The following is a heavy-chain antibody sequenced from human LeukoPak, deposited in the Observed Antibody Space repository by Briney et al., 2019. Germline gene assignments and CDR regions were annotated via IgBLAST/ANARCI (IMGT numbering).Heavy chain of an antibody. CDR2: ISDDGSYK. J-gene: IGHJ4*02. V-gene: IGHV3-30*04. Sequence: GGSLRLSCTASGFTFSTYVIHWVRQAPGKGLQWVAVISDDGSYKFHVDSVRGRFTISRDNSKNTLYLQMNSLRAEDTAVYYCARGGAGYSSGWYPDYWGQGTLVTVSS. CDR1: GFTFSTYV. D-gene: IGHD6-19*01. CDR3: ARGGAGYSSGWYPDY.